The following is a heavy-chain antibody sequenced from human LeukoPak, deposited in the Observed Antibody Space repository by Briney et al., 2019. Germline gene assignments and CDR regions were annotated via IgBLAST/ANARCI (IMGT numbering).Heavy chain of an antibody. D-gene: IGHD1-26*01. J-gene: IGHJ4*02. V-gene: IGHV4-4*02. CDR3: AKRGEKWELLRVFDY. CDR2: IYHSGST. CDR1: GFTFSSYW. Sequence: GSLRLSCAASGFTFSSYWMHWVRQPPGKGLEWIGEIYHSGSTNYNPSLKSRVTISVDKSKNQFSLKLSSVTAADTAVYYCAKRGEKWELLRVFDYWGQGTLVTVSS.